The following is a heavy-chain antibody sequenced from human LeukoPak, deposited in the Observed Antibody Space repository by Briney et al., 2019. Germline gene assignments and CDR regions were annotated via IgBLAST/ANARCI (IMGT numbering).Heavy chain of an antibody. J-gene: IGHJ6*04. CDR1: GFTFSSYE. CDR2: ISSSGSTR. Sequence: GGSLRLSCAASGFTFSSYEMNWVRQAPGKGLEWVSYISSSGSTRYYADSVKGRFTISRDNAKNSLYLQMNSLRAEDTAVYYCAELGITMIGGVWGKGTTVTISS. V-gene: IGHV3-48*03. D-gene: IGHD3-10*02. CDR3: AELGITMIGGV.